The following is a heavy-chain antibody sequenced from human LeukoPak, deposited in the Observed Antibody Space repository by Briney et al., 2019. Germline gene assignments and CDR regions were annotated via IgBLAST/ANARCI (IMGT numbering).Heavy chain of an antibody. D-gene: IGHD3-10*01. V-gene: IGHV3-49*03. CDR1: GFTFGDYA. J-gene: IGHJ4*02. Sequence: GGSLRLSCTASGFTFGDYAMSWFRQAPGKGLEWVGFIRSKAYGGTTEYAASVKGRFTISRDDPKSIAYLQMNSLKTEDTAVYYCTRGRSRRGARFDYWGQGTLVTVSS. CDR2: IRSKAYGGTT. CDR3: TRGRSRRGARFDY.